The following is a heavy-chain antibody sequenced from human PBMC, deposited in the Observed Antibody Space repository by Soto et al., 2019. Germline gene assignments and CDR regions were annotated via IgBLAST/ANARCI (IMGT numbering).Heavy chain of an antibody. D-gene: IGHD3-10*01. CDR3: ARVLYYGSGSYSPYGMDV. CDR1: GVSFNNNG. Sequence: QVQLVQSGAEVKKPGSSVKVSCKTSGVSFNNNGIGWVRQAPGHGLEWMGGVSPQFRTSNYARKFQGRISITEDESTGTVKMDRSNMTAAATAQYYCARVLYYGSGSYSPYGMDVWGQGTTVTVSS. J-gene: IGHJ6*02. CDR2: VSPQFRTS. V-gene: IGHV1-69*01.